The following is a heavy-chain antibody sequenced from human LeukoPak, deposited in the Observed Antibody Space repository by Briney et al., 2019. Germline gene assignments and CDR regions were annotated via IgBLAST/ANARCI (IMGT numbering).Heavy chain of an antibody. D-gene: IGHD2-15*01. CDR1: GGALSGNY. CDR2: INHSGST. J-gene: IGHJ4*02. Sequence: PSETLSLTCAVYGGALSGNYWSWVRQPRGKGLEWIGEINHSGSTNYNPSLKGRVTISVDTSKNQFSLKVSSVTAADTAVYYCARGPACSGGSCYSAYYFDYWGQGTLVTVSS. CDR3: ARGPACSGGSCYSAYYFDY. V-gene: IGHV4-34*01.